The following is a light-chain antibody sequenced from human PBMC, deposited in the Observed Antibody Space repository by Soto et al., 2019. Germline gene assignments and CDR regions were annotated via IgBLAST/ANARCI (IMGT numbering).Light chain of an antibody. CDR2: GAS. J-gene: IGKJ5*01. V-gene: IGKV3-15*01. Sequence: EIVMTQSPATLSMSTGERATLSCRASQSVSSTSAWYQQKPGQAPRLPIYGASTRATGIPARFSGSGSGTEFTLTISSLQSEDFAVYYCQQYNNWPAITFGQETRLEI. CDR1: QSVSST. CDR3: QQYNNWPAIT.